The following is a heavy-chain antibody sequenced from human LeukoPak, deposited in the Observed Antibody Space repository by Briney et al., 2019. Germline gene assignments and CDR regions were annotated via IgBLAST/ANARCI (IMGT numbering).Heavy chain of an antibody. D-gene: IGHD3-22*01. CDR3: ARDTYYYYDSSGQTDY. CDR1: GFIFSSYS. V-gene: IGHV3-48*01. Sequence: PGGSLRLSCAASGFIFSSYSMNWVRQAPGKGLEWVSYISSSSSTIYYADSVKGRFTISRDNSQNTVYLQMNSLRPEDSAMYYCARDTYYYYDSSGQTDYWGQGTLVTVSS. CDR2: ISSSSSTI. J-gene: IGHJ4*02.